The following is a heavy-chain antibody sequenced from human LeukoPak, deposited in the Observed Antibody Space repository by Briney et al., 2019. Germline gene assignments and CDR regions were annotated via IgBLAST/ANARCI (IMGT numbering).Heavy chain of an antibody. D-gene: IGHD2-2*01. CDR1: GASIRSSY. Sequence: SETLSLTCTVSGASIRSSYWSWVRQPPGKGLEWIGYISYTGSTNYNPSLKSRVSLSVDTSKNQFSLELSSVTAADTAVYYCATYRTSFIYWYFDLWGRGTLVTVSS. V-gene: IGHV4-59*01. CDR2: ISYTGST. J-gene: IGHJ2*01. CDR3: ATYRTSFIYWYFDL.